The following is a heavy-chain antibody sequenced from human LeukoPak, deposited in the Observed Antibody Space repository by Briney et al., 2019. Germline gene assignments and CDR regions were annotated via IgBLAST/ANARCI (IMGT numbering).Heavy chain of an antibody. CDR1: GFTFHSYA. Sequence: PGGSLRLSCATSGFTFHSYAMGWVRQAPGKGLEWVSSISTSGGNTYYADSVKGRFTISRDHSESTLYLQMNSLRAEDTAVYYCAKDRLIVPAASSFDYWGQGTLVTVSS. J-gene: IGHJ4*02. CDR2: ISTSGGNT. CDR3: AKDRLIVPAASSFDY. D-gene: IGHD2-2*01. V-gene: IGHV3-23*01.